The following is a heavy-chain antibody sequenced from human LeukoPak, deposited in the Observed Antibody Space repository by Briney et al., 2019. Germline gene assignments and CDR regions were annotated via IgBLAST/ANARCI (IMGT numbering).Heavy chain of an antibody. CDR2: IIPIFGTA. CDR1: GGTFSSYA. V-gene: IGHV1-69*13. Sequence: ASVKVSRKASGGTFSSYAISWVRQAPGQGLEWMGGIIPIFGTANYAQKFQGRVTITADESTSTAYMELSSLRSEDTAVYYCARATYYYDSSGYYVWYYFDYWGQGTLVTVSS. CDR3: ARATYYYDSSGYYVWYYFDY. D-gene: IGHD3-22*01. J-gene: IGHJ4*02.